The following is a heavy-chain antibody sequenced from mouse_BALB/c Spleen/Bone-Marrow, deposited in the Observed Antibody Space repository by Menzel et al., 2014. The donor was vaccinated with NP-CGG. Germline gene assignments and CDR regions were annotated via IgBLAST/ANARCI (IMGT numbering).Heavy chain of an antibody. CDR3: ARVVTTATLYWYFDV. CDR1: GFTFSDYY. D-gene: IGHD1-2*01. J-gene: IGHJ1*01. Sequence: EVMLVESGGGLVKPGGSLKLSCAASGFTFSDYYMYWVRQTPEKRLEWVATISGGGSYTYYPDSVKGRFTISRDNAKNNLYLQMSSLKSEDTAMYYCARVVTTATLYWYFDVWGAGTTVTVSS. CDR2: ISGGGSYT. V-gene: IGHV5-4*02.